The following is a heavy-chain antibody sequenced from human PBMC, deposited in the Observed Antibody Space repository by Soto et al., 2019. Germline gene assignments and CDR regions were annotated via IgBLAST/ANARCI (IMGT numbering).Heavy chain of an antibody. V-gene: IGHV4-31*03. CDR2: IYYSGST. CDR3: ARLAVAPADPPFDP. CDR1: GGSISSGGYY. Sequence: PSETLSLTCTVSGGSISSGGYYWSWIRQHPGKGLEWIGYIYYSGSTYYNPSLKSRVTISVDTSKNQFSLKLSSVTAADTAVYYFARLAVAPADPPFDPWGQGTLVTVSS. D-gene: IGHD2-2*01. J-gene: IGHJ5*02.